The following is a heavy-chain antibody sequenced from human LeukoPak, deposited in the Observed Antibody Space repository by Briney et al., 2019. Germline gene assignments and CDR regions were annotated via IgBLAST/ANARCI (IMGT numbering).Heavy chain of an antibody. CDR1: GYTXTXYG. Sequence: ASVKVSCKASGYTXTXYGISXXXXXPRQGLEWMGWISAXXGNTNYAQKLQGRVTMTTDTSTSTAYMELRSLRSDDTAVYYCAREGLYYDSSGYYDAGAFDIWGQGTMVTVSS. J-gene: IGHJ3*02. CDR2: ISAXXGNT. V-gene: IGHV1-18*01. D-gene: IGHD3-22*01. CDR3: AREGLYYDSSGYYDAGAFDI.